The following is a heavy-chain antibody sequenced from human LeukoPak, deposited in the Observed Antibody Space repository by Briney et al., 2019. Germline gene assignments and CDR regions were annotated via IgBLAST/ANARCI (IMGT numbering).Heavy chain of an antibody. V-gene: IGHV4-4*02. Sequence: SETLSLTCAVSGGSISSSNWWSWVRQPPGKGLEWIGRIYSSGSTNYNPSLKSRVTISEDTSKNQFSLKLTSVTAADTAVYYCARDLFTSSWYRWFDPWGQGTLVTVSS. CDR3: ARDLFTSSWYRWFDP. D-gene: IGHD6-13*01. J-gene: IGHJ5*02. CDR2: IYSSGST. CDR1: GGSISSSNW.